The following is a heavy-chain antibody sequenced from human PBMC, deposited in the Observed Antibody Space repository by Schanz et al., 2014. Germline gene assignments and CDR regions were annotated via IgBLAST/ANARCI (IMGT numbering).Heavy chain of an antibody. CDR3: ASSSGHRASGLCFDC. V-gene: IGHV3-30-3*01. CDR1: GFTFSSYA. Sequence: AASGFTFSSYAMHWVRQAPGKALEWVALISNDGSITYYADSVECRFTISRDNSRNTLYLQMNRQRTEDTALYYCASSSGHRASGLCFDCRGHGSRVNVSS. J-gene: IGHJ4*01. CDR2: ISNDGSIT. D-gene: IGHD2-2*01.